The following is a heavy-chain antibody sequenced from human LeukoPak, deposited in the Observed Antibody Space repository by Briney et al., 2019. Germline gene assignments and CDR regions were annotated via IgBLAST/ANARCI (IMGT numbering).Heavy chain of an antibody. D-gene: IGHD3-10*01. CDR3: ARVVFGYYGSGSHDH. Sequence: SETLSLTCTVSGGSISSGGYYWSWIRQHPGRGLEWIGYIYYSGSTYYNPSLKSRVTISVDTSKNQFSLKLSSVTAADTAVYSCARVVFGYYGSGSHDHWGQGTLVTVSS. J-gene: IGHJ4*02. V-gene: IGHV4-31*03. CDR2: IYYSGST. CDR1: GGSISSGGYY.